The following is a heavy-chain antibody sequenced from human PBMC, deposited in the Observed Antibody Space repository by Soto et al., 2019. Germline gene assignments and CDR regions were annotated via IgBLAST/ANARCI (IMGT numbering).Heavy chain of an antibody. CDR1: GYSFNRYW. CDR3: ARMGVHYDSSDYGFDI. J-gene: IGHJ3*02. Sequence: GESLEISCKGSGYSFNRYWIPLVRQNAGKGLEWMGIIYPGDSDTRYNPSFQGQVTILVDKSISTAYLQWSSLKASDTAMYYCARMGVHYDSSDYGFDIWGQGTMVTVSS. D-gene: IGHD3-22*01. CDR2: IYPGDSDT. V-gene: IGHV5-51*01.